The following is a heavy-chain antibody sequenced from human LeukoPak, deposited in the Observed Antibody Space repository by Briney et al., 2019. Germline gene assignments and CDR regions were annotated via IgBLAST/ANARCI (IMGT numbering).Heavy chain of an antibody. V-gene: IGHV3-30*03. J-gene: IGHJ4*02. CDR2: ISYDGSNK. D-gene: IGHD6-19*01. Sequence: GGSLRLSCAASGFTFSSYGMPWVRQAPGKGLEWVAVISYDGSNKYYADSVKGRFTISRDNSKNTLYLQMNSLRAEDTAVYYCASPPWVAGTLEGGQGTLVTVSS. CDR3: ASPPWVAGTLE. CDR1: GFTFSSYG.